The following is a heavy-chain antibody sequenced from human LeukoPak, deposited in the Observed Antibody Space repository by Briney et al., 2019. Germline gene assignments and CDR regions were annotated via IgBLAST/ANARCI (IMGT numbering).Heavy chain of an antibody. CDR3: ARDLTDGYNSYYFDY. V-gene: IGHV4-30-2*01. D-gene: IGHD5-24*01. J-gene: IGHJ4*02. Sequence: SETLSLTCTVSGGSISSGGYYWSWIRQPPGKGLEWIGYISHSGSTYYNPSLESRVTISVDRSKNQFSLKLSSVTAADTAVYYCARDLTDGYNSYYFDYWGQGTLVTVSS. CDR2: ISHSGST. CDR1: GGSISSGGYY.